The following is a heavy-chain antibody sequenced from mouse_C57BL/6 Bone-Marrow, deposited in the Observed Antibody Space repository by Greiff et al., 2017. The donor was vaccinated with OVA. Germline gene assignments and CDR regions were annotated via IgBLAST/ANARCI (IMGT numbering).Heavy chain of an antibody. J-gene: IGHJ1*03. V-gene: IGHV1-54*01. Sequence: QVQLKESGAELVRPGTSVKVSCKASGYAFTNYLIEWVKQRPGQGLEWIGVINPGSGGTNYNEKFKSKATLTVDKSSSTAYMQLSSLTSEDSAVYYCARGSSYWYFDVWGTGTTVTVSS. CDR3: ARGSSYWYFDV. D-gene: IGHD1-1*01. CDR2: INPGSGGT. CDR1: GYAFTNYL.